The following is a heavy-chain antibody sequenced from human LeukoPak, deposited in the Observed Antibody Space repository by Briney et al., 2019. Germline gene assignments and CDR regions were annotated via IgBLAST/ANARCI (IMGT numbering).Heavy chain of an antibody. Sequence: GGSLRLSCAASGFTFSSYSMNWVRQAPGKGLEWVSSISSSSSYIYYADSVKGRFTISRDNAKNSLYLQMNSLRAEDTAVYYCARDTDYGSGSYSYWGQGTLVTVSS. CDR3: ARDTDYGSGSYSY. CDR2: ISSSSSYI. D-gene: IGHD3-10*01. CDR1: GFTFSSYS. V-gene: IGHV3-21*01. J-gene: IGHJ4*02.